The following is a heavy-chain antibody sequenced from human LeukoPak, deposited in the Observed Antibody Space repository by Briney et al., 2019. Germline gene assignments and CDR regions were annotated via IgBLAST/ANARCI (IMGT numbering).Heavy chain of an antibody. CDR2: IYSGGST. J-gene: IGHJ3*02. CDR1: GFTVSSNY. D-gene: IGHD1-14*01. V-gene: IGHV3-53*01. CDR3: ANTAYLSPEAFDI. Sequence: GGSLRLSCAASGFTVSSNYMSWVRQAPGKGLEWVSVIYSGGSTYYADSVKGRFTISRDNSKNTLYLQMNSLRAEDTAVYYCANTAYLSPEAFDIWGQGTMVTVSS.